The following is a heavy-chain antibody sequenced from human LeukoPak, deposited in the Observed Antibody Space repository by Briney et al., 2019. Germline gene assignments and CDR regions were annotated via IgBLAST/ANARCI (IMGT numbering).Heavy chain of an antibody. CDR3: ASDLGSSWDV. V-gene: IGHV3-53*01. CDR1: GVPVISNY. CDR2: IYSGCST. Sequence: PGGSLRLSCSASGVPVISNYMSWVRQAPGEGLEWDAVIYSGCSTYYADSVKGRFTIPRDNSKNTLYLQMNSLRAEDTAVYYCASDLGSSWDVWGKGTTVTVSS. D-gene: IGHD6-13*01. J-gene: IGHJ6*04.